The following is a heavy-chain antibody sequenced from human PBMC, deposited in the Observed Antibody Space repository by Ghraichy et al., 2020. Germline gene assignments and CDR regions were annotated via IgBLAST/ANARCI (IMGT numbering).Heavy chain of an antibody. V-gene: IGHV4-39*01. D-gene: IGHD3-16*01. CDR2: VYYTGST. J-gene: IGHJ4*02. CDR1: GGSISSSSYY. Sequence: SETLSLTCTVSGGSISSSSYYWGLIRQPPGKGLEWIGSVYYTGSTYYNPSLKSRVTISVDTSKNQFSLKLSSVTAADTALYYCARHPRGTYDFDYWGQGTLVTVSS. CDR3: ARHPRGTYDFDY.